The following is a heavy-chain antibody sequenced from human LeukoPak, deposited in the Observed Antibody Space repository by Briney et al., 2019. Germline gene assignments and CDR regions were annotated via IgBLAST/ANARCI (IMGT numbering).Heavy chain of an antibody. CDR1: GGSIESYY. CDR3: TRGAGWLIDY. Sequence: SETLSLTCSVSGGSIESYYWSWIRQPPGKGLEFIGYIAASGTTKHNPSLKSRVTLSMDTSKNQFSLKLNSMTTADTAVYYCTRGAGWLIDYWGQGILVTVSS. CDR2: IAASGTT. V-gene: IGHV4-4*08. J-gene: IGHJ4*02. D-gene: IGHD3-16*01.